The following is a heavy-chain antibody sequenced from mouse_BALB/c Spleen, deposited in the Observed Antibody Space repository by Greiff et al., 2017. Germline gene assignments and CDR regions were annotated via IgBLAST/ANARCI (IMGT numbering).Heavy chain of an antibody. J-gene: IGHJ2*01. CDR1: GYSITSGYY. CDR2: ISYDGSN. V-gene: IGHV3-6*02. Sequence: ESGPGLVKPSQSLSLTCSVTGYSITSGYYWNWIRQFPGNKLEWMGYISYDGSNNYNPSLKNRISITRDTSKNQFFLKLNSVTTEDTATYYCASANWDGFDYWGQGTTLTVSS. CDR3: ASANWDGFDY. D-gene: IGHD4-1*01.